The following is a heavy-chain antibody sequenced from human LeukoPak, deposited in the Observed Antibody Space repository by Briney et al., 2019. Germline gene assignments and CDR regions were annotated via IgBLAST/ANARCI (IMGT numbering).Heavy chain of an antibody. CDR2: ISYDGSNK. CDR1: GFTFSSYG. CDR3: AKGHDSSGLDY. J-gene: IGHJ4*02. Sequence: GGSLRLSCAASGFTFSSYGMHWVRQAPGKGLEWVAVISYDGSNKYYADSVKGRFTISRDNSKNTLYLQMNSLRAEDTAVYYCAKGHDSSGLDYWGQGTLVTVSS. V-gene: IGHV3-30*18. D-gene: IGHD6-19*01.